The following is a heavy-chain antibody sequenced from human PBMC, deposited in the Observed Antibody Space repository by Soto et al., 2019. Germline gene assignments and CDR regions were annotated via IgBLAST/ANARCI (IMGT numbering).Heavy chain of an antibody. CDR1: GYTFSSYG. D-gene: IGHD6-19*01. CDR2: ISVYSGNT. J-gene: IGHJ6*02. V-gene: IGHV1-18*04. CDR3: ARDSWGLAVPDYHYYAMDV. Sequence: QVPLVQSGAELKKPGASVKVSCEASGYTFSSYGVSWVRQAPGQGLEWMGWISVYSGNTNYARKLQGRVTMTRDIYTRAVYMELRSLTSDDTAVYYCARDSWGLAVPDYHYYAMDVWGQGTTVTVSS.